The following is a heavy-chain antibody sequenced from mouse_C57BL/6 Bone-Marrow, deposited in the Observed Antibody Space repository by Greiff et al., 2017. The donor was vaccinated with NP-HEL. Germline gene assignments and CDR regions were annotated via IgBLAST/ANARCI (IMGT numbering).Heavy chain of an antibody. CDR1: GYAFSSSW. D-gene: IGHD2-4*01. V-gene: IGHV1-82*01. J-gene: IGHJ3*01. CDR3: ARRGADDYDGFAY. Sequence: QVQLKQSGPELVKPGASVKISCKASGYAFSSSWMNWVKQRPGKGLEWIGRIYPGDGATNYNGKFKGKATLTADKSSSTAYMQLSSLTSEDSAVYFCARRGADDYDGFAYWGQGTLVTVSA. CDR2: IYPGDGAT.